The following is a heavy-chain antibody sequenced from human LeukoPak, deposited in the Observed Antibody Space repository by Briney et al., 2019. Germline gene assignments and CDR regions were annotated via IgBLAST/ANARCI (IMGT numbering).Heavy chain of an antibody. Sequence: ASVKVSCKASGYTFNSFGINWVRRAPGQGLEWMGWISAYNGNTKYAQQFQGRVTMTTDRSTSTAYMELRSLRSDDTAIYYCARDCGGDCYQLPNWFDPWGQGTLVTVSS. CDR1: GYTFNSFG. J-gene: IGHJ5*02. CDR2: ISAYNGNT. V-gene: IGHV1-18*01. CDR3: ARDCGGDCYQLPNWFDP. D-gene: IGHD2-21*02.